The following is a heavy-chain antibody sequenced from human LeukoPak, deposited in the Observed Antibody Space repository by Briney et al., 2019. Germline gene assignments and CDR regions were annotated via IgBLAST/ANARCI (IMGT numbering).Heavy chain of an antibody. V-gene: IGHV7-4-1*02. CDR2: INTYTGNP. CDR3: ARGTTTWYVDWFDP. CDR1: GYTFTSYA. J-gene: IGHJ5*02. Sequence: ASVKVSCKASGYTFTSYAINWVRQAPGQGLEWMGWINTYTGNPTYAQGFTGRVVFSLDTSVSTAYLQITSLKAEDTAIYYCARGTTTWYVDWFDPWGQGTLVTVSS. D-gene: IGHD6-13*01.